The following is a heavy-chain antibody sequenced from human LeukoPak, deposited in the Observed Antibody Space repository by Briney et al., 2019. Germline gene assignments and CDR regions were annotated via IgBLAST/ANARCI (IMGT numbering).Heavy chain of an antibody. V-gene: IGHV1-24*01. Sequence: ASVKVSCKVSGYTLTELSMHWVRQAPGKGLEWMGGFDPEDGETIYAQKFQGRVTMTEDTSTDTAYMELSSLRSEDTAVYYCATDLGPIYCSSTSCALAAFDIWGQGTMVTVSS. CDR1: GYTLTELS. D-gene: IGHD2-2*01. J-gene: IGHJ3*02. CDR3: ATDLGPIYCSSTSCALAAFDI. CDR2: FDPEDGET.